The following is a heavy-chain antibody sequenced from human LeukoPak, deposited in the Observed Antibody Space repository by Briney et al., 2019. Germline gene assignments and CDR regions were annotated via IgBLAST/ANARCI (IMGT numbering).Heavy chain of an antibody. CDR3: ARDNYDDRSGDYSAFDY. CDR1: GGSISSGCYY. D-gene: IGHD3-22*01. CDR2: IYTSGST. J-gene: IGHJ4*02. Sequence: SQTLSLTCLVSGGSISSGCYYWSWIRQPAGKGLEGIGRIYTSGSTNYNLSLKSRVTISVDTSKNQFSLKLSSVTAADTAVYYCARDNYDDRSGDYSAFDYWGQGTLVTVSS. V-gene: IGHV4-61*02.